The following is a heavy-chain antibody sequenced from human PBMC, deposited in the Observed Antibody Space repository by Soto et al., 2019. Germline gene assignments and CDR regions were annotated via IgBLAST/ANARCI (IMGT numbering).Heavy chain of an antibody. Sequence: SETLSLTCTVSGGSISSYYWSWIRQPPGKGLEWIGYIYYSGSTNYNPSLKSRVTISVDTSKNQFSLKLSSVTAADTAVYYCARSPYYYGSGNDYYFDYWGQGTLVTVSS. V-gene: IGHV4-59*01. CDR3: ARSPYYYGSGNDYYFDY. J-gene: IGHJ4*02. CDR2: IYYSGST. D-gene: IGHD3-10*01. CDR1: GGSISSYY.